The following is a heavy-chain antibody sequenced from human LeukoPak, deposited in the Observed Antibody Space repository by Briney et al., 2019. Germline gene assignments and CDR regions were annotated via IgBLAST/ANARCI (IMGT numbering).Heavy chain of an antibody. CDR2: ISYDGSNK. CDR3: ASLYSRPSYAFDI. Sequence: GGSLRLSCAASGFTFSSYAMHWVRQAPGKGLEWVAVISYDGSNKYYADSVKGRFTISRDNSKNTLYLQMNSLRAEDTAVYYCASLYSRPSYAFDIWGQGTMVTVSS. CDR1: GFTFSSYA. D-gene: IGHD6-13*01. J-gene: IGHJ3*02. V-gene: IGHV3-30-3*01.